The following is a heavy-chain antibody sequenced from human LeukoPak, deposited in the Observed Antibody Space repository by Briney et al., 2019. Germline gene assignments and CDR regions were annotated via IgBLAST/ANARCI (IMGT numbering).Heavy chain of an antibody. D-gene: IGHD3-3*01. CDR2: FDPEDGET. V-gene: IGHV1-24*01. CDR3: ATSTYYDFWSGTLSNWFDP. J-gene: IGHJ5*02. Sequence: AASVKVSCKVSGYTLTELSMHWVRQAPGKGLEWMGGFDPEDGETIYAQKFQGRVTMTEDTSTDTAYMELSSLRSEDTAVYYCATSTYYDFWSGTLSNWFDPWGQGTLVTVSS. CDR1: GYTLTELS.